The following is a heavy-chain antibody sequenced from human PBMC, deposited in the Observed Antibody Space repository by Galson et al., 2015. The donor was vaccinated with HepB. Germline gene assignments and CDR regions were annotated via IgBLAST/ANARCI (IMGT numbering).Heavy chain of an antibody. V-gene: IGHV3-23*01. D-gene: IGHD2-15*01. CDR3: AKHRAEIVVSDYIDF. Sequence: SLRLSCAASGFTFSTYAMSWVRQAPGKGLEWVSSIAATDSRRYYADSVKGRFTISRDNSKNVLYQQMNSLRAEDTGVYNCAKHRAEIVVSDYIDFWGKGTTVGVS. J-gene: IGHJ6*03. CDR2: IAATDSRR. CDR1: GFTFSTYA.